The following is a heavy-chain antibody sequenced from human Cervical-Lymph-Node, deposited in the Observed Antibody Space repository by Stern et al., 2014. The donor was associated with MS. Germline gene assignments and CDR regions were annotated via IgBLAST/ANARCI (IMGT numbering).Heavy chain of an antibody. J-gene: IGHJ6*02. D-gene: IGHD3-3*01. CDR3: ARDRLNDLWSNYVPGEYYYYYGMDV. Sequence: EVQLVESGGGLVKPGGSLRLSCAASGFTFSSYSMNWVRQAPGKGLEWVSSISTSSSYIYYADSVKGRFTISRDNAKNSLYLQMNSLRAEDTAVYYCARDRLNDLWSNYVPGEYYYYYGMDVWGQGTTVTVSS. CDR2: ISTSSSYI. CDR1: GFTFSSYS. V-gene: IGHV3-21*01.